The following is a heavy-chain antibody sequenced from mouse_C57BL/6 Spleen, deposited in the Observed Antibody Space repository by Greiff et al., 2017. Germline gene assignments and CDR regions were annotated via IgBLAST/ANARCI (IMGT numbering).Heavy chain of an antibody. CDR1: GYSITSGYY. V-gene: IGHV3-6*01. J-gene: IGHJ4*01. CDR3: ARVRDDYAMDY. CDR2: ISYDGSN. Sequence: EVQVVESGPGLVKPSQSLSLTCSVTGYSITSGYYWNWIRQFPGNKLEWMGYISYDGSNNYNPSLKNRISITRDTSKNQFFLKLNSVTTEDTATYYCARVRDDYAMDYWGQGTSVTVSS. D-gene: IGHD3-3*01.